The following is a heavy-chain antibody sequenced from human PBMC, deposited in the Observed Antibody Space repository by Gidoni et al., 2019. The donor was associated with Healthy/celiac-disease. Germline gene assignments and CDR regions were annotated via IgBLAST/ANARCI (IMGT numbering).Heavy chain of an antibody. D-gene: IGHD3-16*01. CDR2: ISDDGSNK. V-gene: IGHV3-30*18. CDR1: GFTFCSYG. CDR3: AKDLYDYVWGSEIDY. Sequence: QVQLVESGGGVVQPGRSLRLSCSASGFTFCSYGMHWVRQAPGKGLGGVAVISDDGSNKYYADSVKGRFTISRDNSKNTLYLQMNSLRAEDTAVYYCAKDLYDYVWGSEIDYWGQGTLVTVSS. J-gene: IGHJ4*02.